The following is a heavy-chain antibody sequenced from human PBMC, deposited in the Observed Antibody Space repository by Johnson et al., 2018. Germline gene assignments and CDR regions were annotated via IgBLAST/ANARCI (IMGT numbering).Heavy chain of an antibody. V-gene: IGHV3-53*01. CDR2: IYSGGGST. CDR3: AGDNHMDV. Sequence: VQLGEAGGGLIQPGGSLRLSCAASGFTVSSNYMNWVRQAPGKGLEWVSVIYSGGGSTYYADSVKGRYTISRDTSQTTVYLQMNSLRVGGPAVYYSAGDNHMDVWGKGTTVTVSS. CDR1: GFTVSSNY. J-gene: IGHJ6*03.